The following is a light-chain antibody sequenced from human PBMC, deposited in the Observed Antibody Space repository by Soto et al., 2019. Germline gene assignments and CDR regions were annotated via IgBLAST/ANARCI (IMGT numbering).Light chain of an antibody. CDR1: QSVDND. CDR2: DAS. V-gene: IGKV3D-15*01. Sequence: EIVMTQSPATLSVSPGDRATLSCRASQSVDNDLAWYQQKPGQPPRLLIYDASTRATGIPARFSGSQSGTDFTLTISRLEPEDFAVYYCQQYGSLGTFGQGTKVDIK. J-gene: IGKJ1*01. CDR3: QQYGSLGT.